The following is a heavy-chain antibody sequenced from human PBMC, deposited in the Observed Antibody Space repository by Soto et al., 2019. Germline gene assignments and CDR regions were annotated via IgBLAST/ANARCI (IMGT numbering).Heavy chain of an antibody. Sequence: GGSLRLSCAASGFTFSSYAMSWVRQAPGKGLEWVSAISGSGGSTYYADSVKGRFTISRDNSKNTLYLQMNSLRAEDTAVYYCAPYDFWSSLLPYYFDYWGQGTLVTVSS. CDR2: ISGSGGST. D-gene: IGHD3-3*01. CDR1: GFTFSSYA. J-gene: IGHJ4*02. V-gene: IGHV3-23*01. CDR3: APYDFWSSLLPYYFDY.